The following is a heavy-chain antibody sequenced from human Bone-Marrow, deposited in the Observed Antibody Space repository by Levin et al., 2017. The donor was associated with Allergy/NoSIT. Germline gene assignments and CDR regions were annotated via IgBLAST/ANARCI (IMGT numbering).Heavy chain of an antibody. CDR2: IFYTGTT. V-gene: IGHV4-30-4*02. CDR1: GGSISSGDYY. J-gene: IGHJ4*02. CDR3: ASDSENSKWSYFDY. D-gene: IGHD2-15*01. Sequence: PSETLSLTCTVSGGSISSGDYYWSWIRQRPGKALEWIGYIFYTGTTQSNPSLTSRVTISVDTSKNQFSLQLAFVTAADTAVDYCASDSENSKWSYFDYWGLGTLVTVSS.